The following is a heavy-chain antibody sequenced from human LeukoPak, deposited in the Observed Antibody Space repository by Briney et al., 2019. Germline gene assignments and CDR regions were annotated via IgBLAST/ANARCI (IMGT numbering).Heavy chain of an antibody. Sequence: GGSLRLSCAATGFSFSSYALSWVRQAPGKGLEWVSAISSGGDRTYYADSVTGLFTICRDNSKDMLFLQMSSLRAEDAAMYYCTREAIATGYAYDWGQGTLVTVFS. CDR3: TREAIATGYAYD. CDR1: GFSFSSYA. V-gene: IGHV3-23*01. CDR2: ISSGGDRT. D-gene: IGHD3-16*01. J-gene: IGHJ4*02.